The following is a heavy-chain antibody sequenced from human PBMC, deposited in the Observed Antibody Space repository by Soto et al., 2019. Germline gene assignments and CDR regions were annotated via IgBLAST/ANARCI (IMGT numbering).Heavy chain of an antibody. Sequence: PGGSLRLSCVASGFTFINSFMGWVRQAPGKGLEWVANINQDGGGTYYVDSVEGRFTISRDNAKDSLYLQMNSLRGEDKAVYYCARDDSASSGYPHPWGQGTLVTVSS. V-gene: IGHV3-7*03. CDR2: INQDGGGT. CDR1: GFTFINSF. D-gene: IGHD3-22*01. J-gene: IGHJ5*02. CDR3: ARDDSASSGYPHP.